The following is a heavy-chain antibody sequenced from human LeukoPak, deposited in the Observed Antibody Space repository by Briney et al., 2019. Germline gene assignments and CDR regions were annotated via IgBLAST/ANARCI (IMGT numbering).Heavy chain of an antibody. CDR2: IIPIFGTA. CDR3: TNHDYGDYLSGRY. V-gene: IGHV1-69*05. CDR1: GHTFTGYY. Sequence: GASVKVSCKASGHTFTGYYMHWVRQAPGQGLEWMGRIIPIFGTANYAQKFQGRVTITTDESTSTAYMELSSLRSEDTAVYYCTNHDYGDYLSGRYWGQGTLVTVSS. D-gene: IGHD4-17*01. J-gene: IGHJ4*02.